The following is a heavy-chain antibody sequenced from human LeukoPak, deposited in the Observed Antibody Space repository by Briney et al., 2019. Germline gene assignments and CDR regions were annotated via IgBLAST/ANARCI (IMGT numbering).Heavy chain of an antibody. CDR3: ARCRYYYDSSGQNYYYYGMDV. V-gene: IGHV1-69*13. D-gene: IGHD3-22*01. CDR2: IIPIFGTA. Sequence: SVKVSCKASGGTFSIYAISWVRQAPGQGLEWMGGIIPIFGTANYAQKFQGRGTITADESTSTAYMELSSLRSEDTAVYYCARCRYYYDSSGQNYYYYGMDVWGQGTTVTVSS. CDR1: GGTFSIYA. J-gene: IGHJ6*02.